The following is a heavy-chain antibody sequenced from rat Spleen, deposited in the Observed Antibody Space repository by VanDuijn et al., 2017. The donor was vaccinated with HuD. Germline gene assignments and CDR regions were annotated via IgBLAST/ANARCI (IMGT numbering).Heavy chain of an antibody. V-gene: IGHV5-17*01. J-gene: IGHJ2*01. CDR2: ISYDGSNT. CDR3: ARSVFDY. Sequence: EVQLVESGGGLVQPGNSLKLSCAASGFTFSDYYMAWVRQAPTKGLEWVATISYDGSNTNYRDSVKGRFTISRDNATSTLYLQMDSLRSEDTATYYCARSVFDYWGQGVMVTVSS. CDR1: GFTFSDYY.